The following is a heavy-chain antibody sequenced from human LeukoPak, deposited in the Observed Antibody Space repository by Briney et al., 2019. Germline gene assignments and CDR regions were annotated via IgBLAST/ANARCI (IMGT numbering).Heavy chain of an antibody. Sequence: GGSLRLSCAASGLSVSGYWLTWVRHAPGKGLEWESNIKQDGSEKNYVDSVKGRFTISRDNADNSLYLEMTNLRVEDTAVYFCASRYCTGVNCFAASYMCMDVWGKGTTVTVSS. CDR2: IKQDGSEK. J-gene: IGHJ6*03. D-gene: IGHD2-8*02. CDR1: GLSVSGYW. CDR3: ASRYCTGVNCFAASYMCMDV. V-gene: IGHV3-7*01.